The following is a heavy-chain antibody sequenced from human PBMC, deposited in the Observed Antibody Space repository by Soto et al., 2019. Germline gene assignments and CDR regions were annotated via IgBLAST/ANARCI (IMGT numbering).Heavy chain of an antibody. CDR1: GFTFSSYA. D-gene: IGHD3-22*01. CDR3: VKAPPLGYYDSSAPVI. J-gene: IGHJ4*02. V-gene: IGHV3-64D*06. Sequence: PGGSLRLSCSASGFTFSSYAMHWVRQAPGKGLEYVSAISSNGGSTYYADSVKGRFTISRDNSKNTLYLQMSSLRAEDTAVYYCVKAPPLGYYDSSAPVIWGQGTLVTVSS. CDR2: ISSNGGST.